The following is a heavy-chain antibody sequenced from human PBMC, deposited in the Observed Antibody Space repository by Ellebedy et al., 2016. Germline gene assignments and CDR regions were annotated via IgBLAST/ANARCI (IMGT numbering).Heavy chain of an antibody. J-gene: IGHJ4*02. CDR1: GGAFSNYA. D-gene: IGHD5-18*01. CDR3: ASARIELWTAEFDY. CDR2: IIPIFGTA. Sequence: SVKVSXXASGGAFSNYAIHWVRQAPRQGLEWMGGIIPIFGTANYAQKFQGRVTITADESTSTAYMELSSLRSDDTAVYYCASARIELWTAEFDYWGQGTLVTVSS. V-gene: IGHV1-69*13.